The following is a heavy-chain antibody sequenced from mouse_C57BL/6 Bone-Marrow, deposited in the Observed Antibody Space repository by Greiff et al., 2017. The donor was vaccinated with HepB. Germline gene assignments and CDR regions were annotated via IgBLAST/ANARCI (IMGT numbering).Heavy chain of an antibody. D-gene: IGHD1-1*02. CDR2: IYPGDGDT. Sequence: QVQLQQSGPELVKPGASVKISCKASGYAFSSSWMNWVKQRPGQGLEWIGRIYPGDGDTNYNVKFKGKATLTADKSSSTAYMQLSSLTSEDSAFYFCARYSYGLYWGQGTLVTVSA. CDR3: ARYSYGLY. V-gene: IGHV1-82*01. CDR1: GYAFSSSW. J-gene: IGHJ3*01.